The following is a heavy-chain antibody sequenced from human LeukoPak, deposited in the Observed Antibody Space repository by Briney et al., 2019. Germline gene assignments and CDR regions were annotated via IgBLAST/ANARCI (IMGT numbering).Heavy chain of an antibody. CDR3: ARGYYDSSGSFDY. D-gene: IGHD3-22*01. Sequence: ASVKVSCKASGGTFSSYAISWVRQAPGQGLEWMGGIIPIFGTANYAQRFQGRVTITADKSTSTAYMELSSLRSEDTAVYYCARGYYDSSGSFDYWGQGTLVTVSS. J-gene: IGHJ4*02. CDR2: IIPIFGTA. CDR1: GGTFSSYA. V-gene: IGHV1-69*06.